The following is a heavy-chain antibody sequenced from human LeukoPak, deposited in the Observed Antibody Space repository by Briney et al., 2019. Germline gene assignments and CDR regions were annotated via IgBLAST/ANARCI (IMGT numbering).Heavy chain of an antibody. D-gene: IGHD2-2*01. V-gene: IGHV4-61*02. J-gene: IGHJ4*02. CDR1: GGSTSSGSYY. CDR2: IYASGST. CDR3: ARATIRYCSSTSCYEDY. Sequence: SETLSLTCTLSGGSTSSGSYYWSWIRQPAGKGLEWIGRIYASGSTNYNPSLKSRVTISVDTSKNQFSLKLSSVTAADTAVYFCARATIRYCSSTSCYEDYWGQGTLVTVSS.